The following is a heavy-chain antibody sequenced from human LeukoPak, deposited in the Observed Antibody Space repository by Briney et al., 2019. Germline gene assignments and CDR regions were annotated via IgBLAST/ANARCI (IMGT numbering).Heavy chain of an antibody. D-gene: IGHD3-3*01. CDR1: GYTFTSYG. CDR2: ISAYNGNT. V-gene: IGHV1-18*01. Sequence: ASVKVSCKASGYTFTSYGISWVRQAPGQGLEWMGWISAYNGNTNYAQKLQGRVTMTTDTSTSPAYMELRSLRSDDPAVYYCARADASPNYDFWSGSHSAMFDYWGQGTLVTVSS. J-gene: IGHJ4*02. CDR3: ARADASPNYDFWSGSHSAMFDY.